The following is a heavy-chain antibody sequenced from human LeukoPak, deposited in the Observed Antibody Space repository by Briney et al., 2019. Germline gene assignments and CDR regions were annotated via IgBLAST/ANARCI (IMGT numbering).Heavy chain of an antibody. CDR3: ARGGIAVAGYYWYFAL. J-gene: IGHJ2*01. V-gene: IGHV4-34*01. Sequence: SETLSLTCAVYGGSFSGYYWSWIRQPPGKGLEWSGEINHSGSTNYNPSLKSRVTISVDTSKNQFSLKLSSVTAADTAVYYCARGGIAVAGYYWYFALWGRGTLVTVSS. CDR2: INHSGST. D-gene: IGHD6-19*01. CDR1: GGSFSGYY.